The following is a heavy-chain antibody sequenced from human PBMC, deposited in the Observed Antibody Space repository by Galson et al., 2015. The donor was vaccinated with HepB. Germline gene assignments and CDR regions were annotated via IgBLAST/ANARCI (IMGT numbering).Heavy chain of an antibody. CDR3: AKANSGYYYFGFAFDI. CDR1: RFTFSSHA. CDR2: ISGSGGSA. Sequence: SLRLSCAASRFTFSSHAMSWVRQAPGKGLEWVSVISGSGGSAYYADSVKGRFTISRDNSKNTLYLQMNSLRAEDTAVYYCAKANSGYYYFGFAFDIWGQGTMVTVS. V-gene: IGHV3-23*01. D-gene: IGHD3-22*01. J-gene: IGHJ3*02.